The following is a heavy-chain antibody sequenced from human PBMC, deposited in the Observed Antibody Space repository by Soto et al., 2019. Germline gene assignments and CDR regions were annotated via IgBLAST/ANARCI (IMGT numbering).Heavy chain of an antibody. V-gene: IGHV4-30-4*01. CDR3: ARLGDYGDYEYYFDY. J-gene: IGHJ4*02. Sequence: PSEALSLTCTVSGGSISSGDYYWSWIRQPPGKGLEWIGYIYYSGSTYYNPSLKSRVTISVDTSKNQFSLKLSSVTAADSAVYYCARLGDYGDYEYYFDYWGQGTLVTVS. CDR1: GGSISSGDYY. D-gene: IGHD4-17*01. CDR2: IYYSGST.